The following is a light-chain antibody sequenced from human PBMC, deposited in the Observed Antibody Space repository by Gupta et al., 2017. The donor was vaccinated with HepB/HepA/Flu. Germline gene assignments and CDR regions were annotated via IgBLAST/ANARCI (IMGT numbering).Light chain of an antibody. CDR3: SAWDSSHSVHV. Sequence: QAGLTQPPSVSQALRPTATLTCTGDNNNVGNQGAVWLQQHPGHPPKRRCYRSNNRPSGISDRFSASRAGTTASLNITGLQAEEEADYYCSAWDSSHSVHVCGSGKKITVL. V-gene: IGLV10-54*04. CDR1: NNNVGNQG. CDR2: RSN. J-gene: IGLJ1*01.